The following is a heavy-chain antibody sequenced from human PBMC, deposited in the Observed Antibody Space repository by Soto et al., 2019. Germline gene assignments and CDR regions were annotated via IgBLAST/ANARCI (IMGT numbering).Heavy chain of an antibody. V-gene: IGHV3-23*01. CDR1: GITFSSHG. CDR3: AKVPRNSGGTYFDS. CDR2: ISSSGSIT. J-gene: IGHJ4*02. Sequence: PGGSLRLSCAASGITFSSHGMSWVRQTPGKGLEWVSAISSSGSITYYADSVKGRFTISRDNSKNTPYLQMNSLRAEDTAVYYCAKVPRNSGGTYFDSWGLGTLVTVSS. D-gene: IGHD6-19*01.